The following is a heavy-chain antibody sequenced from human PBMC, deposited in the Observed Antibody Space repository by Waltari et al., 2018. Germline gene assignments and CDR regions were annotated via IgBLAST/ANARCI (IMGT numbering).Heavy chain of an antibody. V-gene: IGHV4-34*01. J-gene: IGHJ2*01. CDR1: GGSFRGYY. CDR2: INHSGSS. D-gene: IGHD7-27*01. CDR3: STGEGDWYFDL. Sequence: QVQLQQWGAGLLTPSETLSLTCAVYGGSFRGYYWRWIRQPPGKGLEWMGEINHSGSSNYNPSLKSRVTISVDTSKNQFSLKLSSVTAADTAVYYCSTGEGDWYFDLWGRGTLVTVSS.